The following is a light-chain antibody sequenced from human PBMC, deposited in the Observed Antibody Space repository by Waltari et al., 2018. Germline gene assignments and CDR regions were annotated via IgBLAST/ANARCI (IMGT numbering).Light chain of an antibody. V-gene: IGKV4-1*01. Sequence: DIVMTQSPASLAVSLGERATINCKSSQSVLYRSDNKNYLAWYQQKPGQPPKLLIYWASTREYGVPERFSGSGSGTEFTLTISSLQSEDVAVYYCQQYYSTPWTFGQGTKVEIK. CDR2: WAS. CDR1: QSVLYRSDNKNY. CDR3: QQYYSTPWT. J-gene: IGKJ1*01.